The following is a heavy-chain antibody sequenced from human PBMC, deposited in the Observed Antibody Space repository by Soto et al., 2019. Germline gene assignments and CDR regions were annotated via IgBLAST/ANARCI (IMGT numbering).Heavy chain of an antibody. CDR1: GFTFSSYA. D-gene: IGHD1-26*01. Sequence: GFLRLSCAASGFTFSSYAMHWVGQSPCKGLEWVAVISYDGSNKYYADSVKGRFTISRDNSKNTLYLQMNSLRAEDTAVYYCARARSGIRGYFQHWGQGTLVTVSS. CDR3: ARARSGIRGYFQH. V-gene: IGHV3-30-3*01. J-gene: IGHJ1*01. CDR2: ISYDGSNK.